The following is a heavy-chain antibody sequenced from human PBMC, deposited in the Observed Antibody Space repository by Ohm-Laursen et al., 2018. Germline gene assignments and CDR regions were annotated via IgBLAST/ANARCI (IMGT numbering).Heavy chain of an antibody. Sequence: SDTLSLTWAVSGYSISSGYFWGWIRQPPGKGLEWIGTIYHSGSTYYNPSLKSRVTISVDTSKNQFSLKLSSVTAADTALYYCARGLWWFDPWGQGTPVTVSS. CDR2: IYHSGST. J-gene: IGHJ5*02. CDR3: ARGLWWFDP. V-gene: IGHV4-38-2*01. CDR1: GYSISSGYF.